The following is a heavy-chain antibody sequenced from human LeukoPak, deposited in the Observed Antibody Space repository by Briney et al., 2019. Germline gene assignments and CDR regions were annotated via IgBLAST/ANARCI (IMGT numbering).Heavy chain of an antibody. V-gene: IGHV3-23*01. CDR1: GFTFSSYA. Sequence: PGGSLRLSCTASGFTFSSYAMNWARQAPGKGLEWVSGISGSGGRTYYPDPVKGRFTISRDNSKNTLYLQMNSLRAEDTAVYYCAKDKWLRTSAGEFDYWGQGTLGTVSS. CDR2: ISGSGGRT. D-gene: IGHD5-12*01. CDR3: AKDKWLRTSAGEFDY. J-gene: IGHJ4*02.